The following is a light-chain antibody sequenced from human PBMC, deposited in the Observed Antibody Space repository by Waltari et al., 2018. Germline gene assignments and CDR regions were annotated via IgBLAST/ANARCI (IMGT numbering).Light chain of an antibody. Sequence: QSVLTQPPSVSGAPGQRVTISCTGSSSNIGAGYDVHWYQQLPGTAPKLLIYGNSKRPSGVPDRFSGSKSGTSASLAITGLQAEDEADYYCQSYDSSLSGSHVVFGGGTKLTVL. CDR3: QSYDSSLSGSHVV. CDR1: SSNIGAGYD. V-gene: IGLV1-40*01. CDR2: GNS. J-gene: IGLJ2*01.